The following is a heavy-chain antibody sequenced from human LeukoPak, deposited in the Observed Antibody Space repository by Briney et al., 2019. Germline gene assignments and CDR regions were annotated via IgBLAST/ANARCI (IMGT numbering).Heavy chain of an antibody. V-gene: IGHV3-7*01. CDR2: IKKDGSEK. Sequence: PGGSLRLSCGASGFTFSSSWMSWVRQAPGKGLEWVPNIKKDGSEKYYVDSVKGRFTISRDNSKNSVDLQMDSLRVEDTAVYYCVRISTSVAGGDYWGQGTLVTVSS. CDR3: VRISTSVAGGDY. D-gene: IGHD6-19*01. CDR1: GFTFSSSW. J-gene: IGHJ4*02.